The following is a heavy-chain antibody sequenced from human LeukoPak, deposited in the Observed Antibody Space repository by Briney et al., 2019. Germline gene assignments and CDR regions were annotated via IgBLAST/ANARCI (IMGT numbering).Heavy chain of an antibody. J-gene: IGHJ4*02. D-gene: IGHD4-11*01. CDR1: GYTFTNYY. CDR2: INPSGGST. Sequence: ASVKVSCKASGYTFTNYYIHWVRQAPGQGLEWMGIINPSGGSTNFAQRFQGRVTMTTDTSTITVYMELSSLRSEDTAVYYCARWTTTYLDYWGQGTLVTVSS. CDR3: ARWTTTYLDY. V-gene: IGHV1-46*01.